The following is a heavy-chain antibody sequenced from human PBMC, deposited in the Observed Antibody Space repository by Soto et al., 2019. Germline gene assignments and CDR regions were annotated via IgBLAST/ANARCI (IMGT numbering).Heavy chain of an antibody. CDR1: GFTFSNYA. CDR3: ARAPNWNYESGYFDY. V-gene: IGHV3-23*01. J-gene: IGHJ4*02. D-gene: IGHD1-7*01. Sequence: PGGSLRLSCAASGFTFSNYAMSWVRQAPGEGLEWVSSISGSGGSTYYADSVKGRITFSRDNSRNTVYLQMNSLRAEDTAVYYCARAPNWNYESGYFDYWGQGTLVTVPQ. CDR2: ISGSGGST.